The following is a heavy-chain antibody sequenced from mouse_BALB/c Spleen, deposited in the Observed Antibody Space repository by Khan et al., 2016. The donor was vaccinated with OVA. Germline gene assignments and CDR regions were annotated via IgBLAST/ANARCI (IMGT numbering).Heavy chain of an antibody. J-gene: IGHJ1*01. V-gene: IGHV2-6-4*01. CDR3: VRNRDGGSFGYFDV. CDR1: GFPLSRYS. D-gene: IGHD1-2*01. Sequence: QVQLKESGPGLVAPSQSLSITCTVSGFPLSRYSVHWVRQPPGKGLEWLGMLWAGGSKDYNSGLKSSLSINKDNSKSQVFLKMSRLQTDDTAIYYCVRNRDGGSFGYFDVWGAGTTVAVSS. CDR2: LWAGGSK.